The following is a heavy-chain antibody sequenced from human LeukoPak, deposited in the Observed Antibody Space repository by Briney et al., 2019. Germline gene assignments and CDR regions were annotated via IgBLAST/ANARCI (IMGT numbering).Heavy chain of an antibody. CDR3: ARVARGDYYYYYMDV. V-gene: IGHV3-7*01. J-gene: IGHJ6*03. Sequence: HPGGSLRLSCAASGFTFSSYWMSWVRQAPGKGLEWVANIKQDGSEKYYVDSVKGRFTISRDNAKNTLYLQMNSLRAEDTALYYCARVARGDYYYYYMDVWGKGTTVTVSS. CDR1: GFTFSSYW. CDR2: IKQDGSEK. D-gene: IGHD3-10*01.